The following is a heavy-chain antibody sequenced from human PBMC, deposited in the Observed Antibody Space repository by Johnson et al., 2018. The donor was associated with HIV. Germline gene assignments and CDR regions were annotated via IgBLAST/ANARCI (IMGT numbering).Heavy chain of an antibody. V-gene: IGHV3-23*04. Sequence: VQLVESGGGLVQPGGSLRLSCAASGFTFSSYAVSWVRQAPGKGLEWVSGASGGGGTTYYADSVKGRFTISRDNARDTLYLQMHRLRAEDTAVYYCAKEFSVGVSMTFDIWGQGTMVTVSS. CDR3: AKEFSVGVSMTFDI. CDR1: GFTFSSYA. CDR2: ASGGGGTT. D-gene: IGHD3-10*01. J-gene: IGHJ3*02.